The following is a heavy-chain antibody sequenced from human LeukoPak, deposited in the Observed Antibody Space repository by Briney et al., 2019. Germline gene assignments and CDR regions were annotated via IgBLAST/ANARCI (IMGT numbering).Heavy chain of an antibody. CDR1: GFTFSSYG. J-gene: IGHJ6*03. Sequence: PGGSLRLSCAASGFTFSSYGMHWVRQAPGKGLEWVAFIRYDGSNKYYADSVKGRFTISRDNSKNTLYLQMNSLRAEDTAVYYCANSYYYGSGSYHYYYYYYMDVWGKGTTVTISS. CDR2: IRYDGSNK. V-gene: IGHV3-30*02. D-gene: IGHD3-10*01. CDR3: ANSYYYGSGSYHYYYYYYMDV.